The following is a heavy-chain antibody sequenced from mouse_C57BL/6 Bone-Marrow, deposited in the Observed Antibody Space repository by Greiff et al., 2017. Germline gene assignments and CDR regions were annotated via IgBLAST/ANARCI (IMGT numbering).Heavy chain of an antibody. J-gene: IGHJ2*01. Sequence: VQLQQPGAELVMPGASVKLSCKASGYTFTSYWMHWVKQRPGQGLEWIGEIDPSDSYTNYNQKFKGKSTLTVDKSSSTAYMQHSSLTSEDSAVYYCARGYYYFDYWGQGTTLTVSS. CDR1: GYTFTSYW. CDR3: ARGYYYFDY. CDR2: IDPSDSYT. D-gene: IGHD2-14*01. V-gene: IGHV1-69*01.